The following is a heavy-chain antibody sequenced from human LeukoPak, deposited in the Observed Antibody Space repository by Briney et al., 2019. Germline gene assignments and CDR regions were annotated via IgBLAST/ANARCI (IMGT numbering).Heavy chain of an antibody. D-gene: IGHD2-2*01. V-gene: IGHV4-59*12. CDR1: GGSITSYY. CDR3: ARDGNIVVVPAAMVVGVWFDP. CDR2: IYYSGST. J-gene: IGHJ5*02. Sequence: SETLSLTCTVSGGSITSYYLSWMRQPPGRGLDWIGYIYYSGSTHYNPSLKSRVTVSVDTSKSQFSLRLTSVTAADTAVYYCARDGNIVVVPAAMVVGVWFDPWGQGTLVTVSS.